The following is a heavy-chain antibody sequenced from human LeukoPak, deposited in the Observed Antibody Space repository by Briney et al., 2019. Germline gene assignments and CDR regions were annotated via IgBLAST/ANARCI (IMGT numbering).Heavy chain of an antibody. D-gene: IGHD6-13*01. CDR1: GYTLTSYY. J-gene: IGHJ4*02. CDR3: ARATAAGRRLDY. CDR2: INPSGGST. Sequence: GASVRVSCKASGYTLTSYYMHWVRQAPGQGLEWMAMINPSGGSTTYAQKFQGSVTMTRDTSTSTVYMELSSLRSDDTAVYYCARATAAGRRLDYWGQGTLVTVSS. V-gene: IGHV1-46*01.